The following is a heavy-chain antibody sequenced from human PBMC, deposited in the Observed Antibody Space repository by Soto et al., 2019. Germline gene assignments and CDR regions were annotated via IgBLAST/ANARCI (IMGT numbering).Heavy chain of an antibody. CDR3: ALTHPRDKNRFDP. Sequence: QVQLVQSGAEVKKPGSSVKVSCKASGGTFSSYAISWVRQAPGQGLEWMGGIIPIFGTANYAQKFQGRLTINSDKCTSRVYMELSSLISKGTAGDYCALTHPRDKNRFDPWGQGTLVTVSS. J-gene: IGHJ5*02. CDR1: GGTFSSYA. CDR2: IIPIFGTA. V-gene: IGHV1-69*06.